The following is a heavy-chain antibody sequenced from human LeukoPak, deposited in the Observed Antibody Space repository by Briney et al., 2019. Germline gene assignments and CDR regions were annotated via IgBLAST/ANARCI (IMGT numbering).Heavy chain of an antibody. V-gene: IGHV3-21*01. D-gene: IGHD3-22*01. J-gene: IGHJ3*02. Sequence: GGSLRLSCAASGFTFSTYAMNWVRQAPGKGLEWVSSISSSSSYIYYADSVKGRFTISRDNAKNSLYLQMNSLRAEDTAVYYCARRGDYYDSSGYYYVAAFDIWGQGTMVTVSS. CDR3: ARRGDYYDSSGYYYVAAFDI. CDR2: ISSSSSYI. CDR1: GFTFSTYA.